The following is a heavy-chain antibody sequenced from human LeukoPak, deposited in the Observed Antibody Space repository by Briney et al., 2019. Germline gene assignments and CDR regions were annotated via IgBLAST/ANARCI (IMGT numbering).Heavy chain of an antibody. CDR1: GFRFSSYA. D-gene: IGHD4-11*01. Sequence: GGSLRLSCAASGFRFSSYAMSWVRQAPGKGLEWVSGIGYSSGRTYYADSVKGRFTISRDNSANTLYLQMNSLRAEDTAVYYCAKDPFSNYGYYYMDVWGKGTTVTVSS. CDR3: AKDPFSNYGYYYMDV. V-gene: IGHV3-23*01. CDR2: IGYSSGRT. J-gene: IGHJ6*03.